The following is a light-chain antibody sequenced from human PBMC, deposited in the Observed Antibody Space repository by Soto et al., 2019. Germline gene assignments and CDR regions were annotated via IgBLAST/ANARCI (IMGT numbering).Light chain of an antibody. CDR2: GAS. J-gene: IGKJ1*01. CDR1: QTIRSAY. V-gene: IGKV3-20*01. CDR3: QQYKGT. Sequence: EIVLTQSPGTLSLSPGERATLSCRASQTIRSAYLAWYQQKPGQAPRLLIYGASNRATGIPDRFSGSGSGTDFTLTISRLEPEDFAVYYCQQYKGTFGQGTKVEIK.